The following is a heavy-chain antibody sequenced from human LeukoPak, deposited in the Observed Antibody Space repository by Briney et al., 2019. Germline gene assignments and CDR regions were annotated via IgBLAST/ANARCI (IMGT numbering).Heavy chain of an antibody. D-gene: IGHD3-10*01. CDR2: INWNSGSL. J-gene: IGHJ4*02. Sequence: PGGSLRLSCAASGFTFDDYAMHWVRHAPGKGLEWVSGINWNSGSLGYADSVKGRFTISSDNAKNSLYLQMNSLRPEDTALYYCARDMNSGFGGDWGQGTLVTVSS. V-gene: IGHV3-9*01. CDR3: ARDMNSGFGGD. CDR1: GFTFDDYA.